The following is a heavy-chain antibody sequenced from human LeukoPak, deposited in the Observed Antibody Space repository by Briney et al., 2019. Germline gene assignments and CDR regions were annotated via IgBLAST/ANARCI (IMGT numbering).Heavy chain of an antibody. Sequence: SETLSLTCTVSGGSISSYYWGWIRQPPGKGLEWIGSIYYSGSTYYNPSLKSRVTISVDTSKNQFSLKLSSVTAADTAVYYCARENCSGGSCYSIYYYYYMDVWGKGTTVTVSS. V-gene: IGHV4-39*07. CDR3: ARENCSGGSCYSIYYYYYMDV. CDR1: GGSISSYY. J-gene: IGHJ6*03. CDR2: IYYSGST. D-gene: IGHD2-15*01.